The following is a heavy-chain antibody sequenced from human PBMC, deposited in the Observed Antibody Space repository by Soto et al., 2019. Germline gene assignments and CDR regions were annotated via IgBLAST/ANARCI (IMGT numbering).Heavy chain of an antibody. CDR2: INSDGSST. J-gene: IGHJ6*02. V-gene: IGHV3-74*01. D-gene: IGHD4-17*01. CDR1: GFTFSSYW. Sequence: GGSLRLSCAASGFTFSSYWMHWVRQAPGKGLVWVSRINSDGSSTSYADSVKGRFTISRDNAKNTLYLQMNSLRAEDTAVYYCATLYGDYDRGNYYYYGMDVWGQGTTVTVSS. CDR3: ATLYGDYDRGNYYYYGMDV.